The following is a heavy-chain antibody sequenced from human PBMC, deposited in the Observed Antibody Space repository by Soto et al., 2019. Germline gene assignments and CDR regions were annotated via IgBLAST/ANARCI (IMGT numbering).Heavy chain of an antibody. D-gene: IGHD3-10*01. J-gene: IGHJ3*02. V-gene: IGHV3-30*18. CDR1: GFTFSSYG. CDR3: AKTTGWFGELGAFDI. CDR2: ISYDGSNK. Sequence: QVQLVESGGGVVQPGRSLRLSCAASGFTFSSYGMHWVRQAPGKGLEWVAVISYDGSNKYYADSVKGRFTISRDNSKNTLYLQMNSLRAEDTAVYYCAKTTGWFGELGAFDIWGPGTMVTVSS.